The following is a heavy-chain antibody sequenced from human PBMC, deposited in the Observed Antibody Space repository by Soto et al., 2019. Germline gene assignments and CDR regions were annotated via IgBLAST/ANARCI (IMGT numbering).Heavy chain of an antibody. J-gene: IGHJ6*02. D-gene: IGHD6-13*01. CDR1: GYSVSSNSAA. V-gene: IGHV6-1*01. Sequence: SHTLSLTCAISGYSVSSNSAAWNLIRQSPSRGLEWLGRTYYRSKWYNDYAVSVKSRITINPDTSKNQFSLQLNPVTPEDTAVYYCARETAAAGTSGMDVWGQGTTVTVSS. CDR3: ARETAAAGTSGMDV. CDR2: TYYRSKWYN.